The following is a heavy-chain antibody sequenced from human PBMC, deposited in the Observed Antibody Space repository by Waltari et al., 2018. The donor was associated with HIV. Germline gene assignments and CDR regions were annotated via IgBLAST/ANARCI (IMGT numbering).Heavy chain of an antibody. V-gene: IGHV4-4*02. CDR1: GGSISSSNW. D-gene: IGHD3-16*02. CDR2: IYHSGST. CDR3: ARDWRGIMITFGGVIGYGMDV. J-gene: IGHJ6*02. Sequence: QVQLQESGPGLVKPSGTLSLTCAVSGGSISSSNWWSWVRQPPGKGLEWIGEIYHSGSTNYNPALNSRVTISVVKSKNQFSLKLSSVTAADTAVYYWARDWRGIMITFGGVIGYGMDVWGQGTTVTVSS.